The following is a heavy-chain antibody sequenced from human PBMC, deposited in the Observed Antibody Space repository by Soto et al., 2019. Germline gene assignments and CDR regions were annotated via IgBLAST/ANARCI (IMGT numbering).Heavy chain of an antibody. CDR3: ARLIGTSWFVG. CDR1: GDSVSSNIVT. V-gene: IGHV6-1*01. J-gene: IGHJ4*02. Sequence: QVQPLQSGPGLVKPSQTLSLTCAISGDSVSSNIVTWDWIRQSPSRGLEWLGRTYYRSQWFNDYAVSVKSRMTINADTSKNQFSLQLNYVTPEDTAVYYCARLIGTSWFVGWGQGTPVTVSS. CDR2: TYYRSQWFN. D-gene: IGHD6-13*01.